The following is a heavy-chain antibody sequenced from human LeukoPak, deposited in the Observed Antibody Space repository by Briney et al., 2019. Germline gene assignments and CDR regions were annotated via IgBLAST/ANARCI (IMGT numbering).Heavy chain of an antibody. CDR3: ARALEPTAVRFDS. J-gene: IGHJ5*01. Sequence: PSETLSLTCTVSGGSVRSSGNYYWSWIRQPAGRGLEWIGRIYTSESIYYNPSLKSRVTISLDTSKNQFSLKLTSVTAADTAVYYCARALEPTAVRFDSWGQGTLVTVSS. V-gene: IGHV4-61*02. CDR1: GGSVRSSGNYY. CDR2: IYTSESI. D-gene: IGHD2-2*01.